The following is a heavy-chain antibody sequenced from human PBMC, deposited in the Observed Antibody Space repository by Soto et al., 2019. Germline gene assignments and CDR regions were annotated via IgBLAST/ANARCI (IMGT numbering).Heavy chain of an antibody. V-gene: IGHV1-69*06. CDR2: IIPIFGTA. CDR1: GGTFSSYA. J-gene: IGHJ6*01. CDR3: AVSSTSSYHNPDYYRVHD. Sequence: GGSVEVACKASGGTFSSYAISWVRQAPGQGLEWMGGIIPIFGTANYAQKFQGRVTITADKSTSTAYMELSSLRSEDTAVDYCAVSSTSSYHNPDYYRVHDWVPGTRVT. D-gene: IGHD2-2*01.